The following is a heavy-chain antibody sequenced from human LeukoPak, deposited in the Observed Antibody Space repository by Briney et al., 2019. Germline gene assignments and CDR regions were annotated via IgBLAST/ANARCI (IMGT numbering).Heavy chain of an antibody. Sequence: SETLSLTCTVSGGSISSSSYYWGWIRQPPGKGLEWIGSIYYSGSTYYNPSLKSRVTISVDTSKNQFSLKLSSVTAADTAVYYCARDPVYYDISGYYAFDIWGQGTMVTVSS. J-gene: IGHJ3*02. CDR3: ARDPVYYDISGYYAFDI. V-gene: IGHV4-39*07. D-gene: IGHD3-22*01. CDR1: GGSISSSSYY. CDR2: IYYSGST.